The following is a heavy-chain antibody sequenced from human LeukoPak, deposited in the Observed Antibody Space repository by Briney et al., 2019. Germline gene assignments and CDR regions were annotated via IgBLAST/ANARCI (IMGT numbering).Heavy chain of an antibody. CDR1: GFIFNDYG. CDR3: ARDNWVDC. Sequence: PGGSLRLSCAGSGFIFNDYGMSWIRQAPGEGLEWVSAITWNGGTTGYADSVKGRFTISRDSAKNSLYLQMNSLRVEDTALYYCARDNWVDCWGQGTLVTVSS. J-gene: IGHJ5*01. V-gene: IGHV3-20*04. CDR2: ITWNGGTT.